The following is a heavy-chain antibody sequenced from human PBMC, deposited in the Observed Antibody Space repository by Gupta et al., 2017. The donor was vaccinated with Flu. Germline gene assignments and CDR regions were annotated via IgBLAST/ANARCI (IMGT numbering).Heavy chain of an antibody. D-gene: IGHD3-10*01. Sequence: EVQLLESGGGLVQPGGSLRLSCAASGFTFSSYAMSWVRQAPGKGLEWVSAISGSGGSTYYADSVKGRFTISRDNSKNTLYLQMNSLRAEDTAVYYCAKDGYYGSGSYSIPLFDYWGQGTLVTVSS. CDR3: AKDGYYGSGSYSIPLFDY. V-gene: IGHV3-23*01. J-gene: IGHJ4*02. CDR1: GFTFSSYA. CDR2: ISGSGGST.